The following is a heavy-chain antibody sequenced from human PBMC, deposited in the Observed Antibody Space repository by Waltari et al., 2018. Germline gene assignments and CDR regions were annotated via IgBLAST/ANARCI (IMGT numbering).Heavy chain of an antibody. J-gene: IGHJ3*02. D-gene: IGHD3-10*01. V-gene: IGHV1-69*05. CDR2: IIPILGTA. Sequence: QVQLVQSGAEVKKPGSSVKFSCKASGCTFSSYAISWVRQAPGQGLEWMGGIIPILGTANYAKKFQGRVTITTDESTSTDYMELSSLRSEDTAVYYCARGATMVQGAMGAFDIWGQGTMVTVSS. CDR3: ARGATMVQGAMGAFDI. CDR1: GCTFSSYA.